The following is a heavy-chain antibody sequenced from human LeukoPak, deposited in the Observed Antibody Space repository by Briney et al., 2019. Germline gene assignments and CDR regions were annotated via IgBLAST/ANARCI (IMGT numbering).Heavy chain of an antibody. Sequence: GGSLRLSCAASGFTFSDYYMSWIRQAPGKGLGWVSYISSSGSTIYYADSVKGRFTISRGNAKNSLYLQMNSLRAEDTAVYYCAKAAAALRYFDYWGQGTLVTVSS. CDR3: AKAAAALRYFDY. CDR1: GFTFSDYY. J-gene: IGHJ4*02. CDR2: ISSSGSTI. D-gene: IGHD6-13*01. V-gene: IGHV3-11*04.